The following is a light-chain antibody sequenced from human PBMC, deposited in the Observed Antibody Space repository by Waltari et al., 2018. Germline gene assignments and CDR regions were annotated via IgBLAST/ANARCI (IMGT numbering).Light chain of an antibody. V-gene: IGLV3-19*01. CDR1: SLRIYY. CDR3: NSRDSSGPVV. J-gene: IGLJ2*01. Sequence: SSELTQDPAVSVALGQTVRITCQGDSLRIYYASWYQQKPGQAPVLVIYGKNNRPSVVPDRFSGSSSGNTASLTITGAQAEDEADYYCNSRDSSGPVVFGGGTKLTVL. CDR2: GKN.